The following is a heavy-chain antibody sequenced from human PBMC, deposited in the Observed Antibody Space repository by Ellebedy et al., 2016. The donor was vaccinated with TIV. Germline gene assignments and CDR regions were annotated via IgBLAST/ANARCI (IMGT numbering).Heavy chain of an antibody. D-gene: IGHD3-10*01. J-gene: IGHJ4*02. CDR3: ARDDYYGSGTDY. CDR2: IAYDGNDE. CDR1: GFTFSNYP. Sequence: GESLKISCAASGFTFSNYPMHWVRQAPGKGLEWVAVIAYDGNDEYYADSVKGRFTISRDNSKNTVYPQMNSLRVEDTAVYFCARDDYYGSGTDYWGQGTLVTVSS. V-gene: IGHV3-30*01.